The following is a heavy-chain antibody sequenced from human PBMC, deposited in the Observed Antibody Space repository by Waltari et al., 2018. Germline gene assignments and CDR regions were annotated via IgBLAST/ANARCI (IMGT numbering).Heavy chain of an antibody. J-gene: IGHJ3*02. CDR1: GVTCTGEG. Sequence: QVQLVESGGGVVQPGGSLRLPCAASGVTCTGEGLLLVRQAPGKGLEWVAFITFDGTNKYYADSVKGRFTISRDNPKNTMFLQMNSLRPDDTAIYYCASIFAGTAVTTIQPIDIWGQGTMVTVSS. CDR3: ASIFAGTAVTTIQPIDI. CDR2: ITFDGTNK. V-gene: IGHV3-30*02. D-gene: IGHD4-17*01.